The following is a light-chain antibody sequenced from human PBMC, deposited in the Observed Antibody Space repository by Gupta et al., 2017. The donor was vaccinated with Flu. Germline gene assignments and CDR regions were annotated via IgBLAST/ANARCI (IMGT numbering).Light chain of an antibody. CDR2: DAS. V-gene: IGKV1-33*01. J-gene: IGKJ4*01. CDR3: QQYEDLPLT. Sequence: DIQMTQSQSSLSASVGDRVTITCQASQDISNYLNWYQQKTGKAPKVLIYDASNLQTGVPSRFSGSGSGTHFTVTISSLQTEDIATYYCQQYEDLPLTFGGGTKVEIK. CDR1: QDISNY.